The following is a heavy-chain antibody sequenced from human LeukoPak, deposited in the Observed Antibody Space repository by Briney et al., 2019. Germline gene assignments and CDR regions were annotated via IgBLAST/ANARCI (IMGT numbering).Heavy chain of an antibody. CDR1: GFTVSSNY. CDR3: AREGSHYYDSSGYYWKD. J-gene: IGHJ4*02. D-gene: IGHD3-22*01. CDR2: IYSGGST. V-gene: IGHV3-66*02. Sequence: GGSLRLSCAASGFTVSSNYMSWVRQAPGKGMEWVSVIYSGGSTYYADSVKGRFTISRDNSKNTLYLQMNSLRAEDTAVYYCAREGSHYYDSSGYYWKDWGQGTLVTVSS.